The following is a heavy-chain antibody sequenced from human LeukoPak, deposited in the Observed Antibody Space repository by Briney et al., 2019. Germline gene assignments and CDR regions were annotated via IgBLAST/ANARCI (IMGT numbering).Heavy chain of an antibody. Sequence: GGSLRLSCAASGFTFDDYAMHWVRQAPGKGLEWVSGISWNSGSVGYADSVKGRFIISRDNAKNSLYLQMSSLRVDDTAFYYCARRSVAGATTGYYYDSWGQGTLVTVSS. V-gene: IGHV3-9*01. D-gene: IGHD1-26*01. CDR1: GFTFDDYA. J-gene: IGHJ4*02. CDR2: ISWNSGSV. CDR3: ARRSVAGATTGYYYDS.